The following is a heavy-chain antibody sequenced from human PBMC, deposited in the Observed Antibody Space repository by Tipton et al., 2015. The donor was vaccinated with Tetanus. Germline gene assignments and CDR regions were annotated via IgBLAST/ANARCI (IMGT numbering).Heavy chain of an antibody. Sequence: SLRLSCAGSGFTFVNHAFHWVRQAPGKGLEWVAATSWDGTNNFYSDSVQGRFTISRDNSKNTVYLQMNSLRTEDTAVYYCARDRQSVLVVVAGADHWGQGTLVTVSS. CDR1: GFTFVNHA. J-gene: IGHJ4*02. V-gene: IGHV3-30-3*01. CDR3: ARDRQSVLVVVAGADH. D-gene: IGHD2-15*01. CDR2: TSWDGTNN.